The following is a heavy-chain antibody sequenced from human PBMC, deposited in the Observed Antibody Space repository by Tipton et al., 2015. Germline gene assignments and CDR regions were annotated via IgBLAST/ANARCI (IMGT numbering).Heavy chain of an antibody. CDR3: ARDAGIVAAPSRYFQY. CDR2: TFSGGST. Sequence: GLVKPSETLSLTCTVSGGSVISGTDYWSWIRQPPGKGLEWIGYTFSGGSTNYNPSLKSRVTISLDRSKNQFSLRLTSVTAADTAMYYCARDAGIVAAPSRYFQYWGQGTLVTVSS. V-gene: IGHV4-61*01. CDR1: GGSVISGTDY. D-gene: IGHD2-15*01. J-gene: IGHJ1*01.